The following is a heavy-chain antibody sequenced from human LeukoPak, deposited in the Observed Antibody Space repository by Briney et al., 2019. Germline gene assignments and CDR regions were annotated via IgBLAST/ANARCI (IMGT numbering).Heavy chain of an antibody. CDR2: INAGNGNT. CDR1: GYTFTSYA. J-gene: IGHJ6*02. V-gene: IGHV1-3*01. Sequence: ASVTVSCKASGYTFTSYAMHWVRQAPGQRLEWMGWINAGNGNTKYSQKFQGRVTITRDTSASTAYMELSSLRSEDTAVYYCAKRYCTNGVCPHGMDVWGQGTTVTVSS. D-gene: IGHD2-8*01. CDR3: AKRYCTNGVCPHGMDV.